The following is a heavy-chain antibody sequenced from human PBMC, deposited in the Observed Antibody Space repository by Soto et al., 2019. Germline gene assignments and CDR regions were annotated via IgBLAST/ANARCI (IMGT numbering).Heavy chain of an antibody. V-gene: IGHV4-59*01. D-gene: IGHD5-12*01. Sequence: SETLSLTCTVSGGSISSYYWSWIRQPPGKGLEWIGYIYYSGSTNYNPSLKSRVTISVDTSKNQFSLKLSSVTAADTAVYYCARDSLVATFFDHWGQGTLVTVSS. CDR3: ARDSLVATFFDH. J-gene: IGHJ4*02. CDR2: IYYSGST. CDR1: GGSISSYY.